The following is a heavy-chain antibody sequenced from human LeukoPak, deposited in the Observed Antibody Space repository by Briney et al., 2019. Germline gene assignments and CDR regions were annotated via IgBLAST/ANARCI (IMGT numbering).Heavy chain of an antibody. J-gene: IGHJ4*02. CDR1: GFTFSSYA. V-gene: IGHV3-23*01. D-gene: IGHD3-3*01. Sequence: PGGSLRLSCAASGFTFSSYAMSWVRQAPGKGLEWVSAISGSGGSTYYADSVKGRFTISRDNSKNTLYLQMNSLRAEDTAVYYCAKDSSDFWSGYTLFDYWGQGTLVTVSS. CDR2: ISGSGGST. CDR3: AKDSSDFWSGYTLFDY.